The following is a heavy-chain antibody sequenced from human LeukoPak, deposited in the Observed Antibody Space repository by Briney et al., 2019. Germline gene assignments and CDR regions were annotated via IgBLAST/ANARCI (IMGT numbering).Heavy chain of an antibody. CDR3: GRAGRGYDEIDI. V-gene: IGHV4-59*01. CDR1: GGSISSYY. J-gene: IGHJ3*02. D-gene: IGHD3-10*01. Sequence: SGTLSLTCTVSGGSISSYYWSWIRQPPGKGLEWIGYIYYSGSTNYNPSLKSRVTISVDTSKNQISLELSSVTAADTAVYYCGRAGRGYDEIDIWGQGTMVTVSS. CDR2: IYYSGST.